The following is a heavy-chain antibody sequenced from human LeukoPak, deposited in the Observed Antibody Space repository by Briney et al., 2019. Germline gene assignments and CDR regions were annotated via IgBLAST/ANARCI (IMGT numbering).Heavy chain of an antibody. CDR1: GGSISSYY. Sequence: PSETLSLTRTVSGGSISSYYWRWIRQPPGKGLAGIGYIYYSGSTNYNPSLKSRVTISVDTSKNQFSLKLSSVTAADTAVYYCAREAREPDGVSSGYFDYWGQGTLVTVS. CDR3: AREAREPDGVSSGYFDY. J-gene: IGHJ4*02. V-gene: IGHV4-59*01. CDR2: IYYSGST. D-gene: IGHD3-22*01.